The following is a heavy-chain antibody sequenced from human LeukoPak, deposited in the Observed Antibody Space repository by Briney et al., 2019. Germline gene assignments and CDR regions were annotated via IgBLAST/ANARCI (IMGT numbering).Heavy chain of an antibody. J-gene: IGHJ3*02. D-gene: IGHD6-13*01. Sequence: PGGSLRLSCAASGFTFSSYAMSWVRKAPGKGLEWGSAIIRSGGSTYYADSVKGRFTISRDNSKNTLYLQMKSLRAEDTAVYYCAKARYGSSWYNAFDIWGQGTMVTVSS. V-gene: IGHV3-23*01. CDR3: AKARYGSSWYNAFDI. CDR1: GFTFSSYA. CDR2: IIRSGGST.